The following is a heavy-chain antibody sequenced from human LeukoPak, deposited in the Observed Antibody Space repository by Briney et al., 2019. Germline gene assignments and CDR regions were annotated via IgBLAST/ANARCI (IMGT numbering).Heavy chain of an antibody. CDR3: ARGSGSATVTPFDI. D-gene: IGHD4-17*01. J-gene: IGHJ3*02. CDR2: FYHSGTT. V-gene: IGHV4-61*01. Sequence: PSETLSLTCTVSGGSVSRGSYYWSWIRQPPGKGLEWIGSFYHSGTTNYNPSLKSRVTISVDVSKNQFSLKLRSVTAADTAVYYCARGSGSATVTPFDIWGQGTTVTVSS. CDR1: GGSVSRGSYY.